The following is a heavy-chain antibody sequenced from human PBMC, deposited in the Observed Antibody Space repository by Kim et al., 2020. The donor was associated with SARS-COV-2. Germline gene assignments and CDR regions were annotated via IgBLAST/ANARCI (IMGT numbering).Heavy chain of an antibody. J-gene: IGHJ6*02. V-gene: IGHV3-9*01. Sequence: GGSLRLSCAASGFTFDDYAMHWVRQAPGKGLEWVSGISWNSGSIGYADSVKGRFTISRDNAKNSLYLQMNSLRAEDTALYYCALLEGTYDFWSGSPQNGMDVWGQGTTVTVSS. D-gene: IGHD3-3*01. CDR1: GFTFDDYA. CDR2: ISWNSGSI. CDR3: ALLEGTYDFWSGSPQNGMDV.